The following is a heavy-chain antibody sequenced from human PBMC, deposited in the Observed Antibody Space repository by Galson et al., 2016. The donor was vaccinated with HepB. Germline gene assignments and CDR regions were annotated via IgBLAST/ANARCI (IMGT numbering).Heavy chain of an antibody. Sequence: PALVKPTQTLTLTCISSGFSLSTTGVGVGWMRQPPGKTLEWLAHIYWDGDERYSPSLKSRLTITKDTSKNRVVLTMTNMDPVDTATYYCVHIVHSGSYYYFAYWGQGTLVTVSS. CDR1: GFSLSTTGVG. V-gene: IGHV2-5*02. CDR3: VHIVHSGSYYYFAY. D-gene: IGHD1-26*01. J-gene: IGHJ4*02. CDR2: IYWDGDE.